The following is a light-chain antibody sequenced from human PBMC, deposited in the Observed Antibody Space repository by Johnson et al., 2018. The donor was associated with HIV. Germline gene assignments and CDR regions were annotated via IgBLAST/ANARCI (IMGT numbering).Light chain of an antibody. CDR2: EDN. CDR1: SSNIENYF. J-gene: IGLJ1*01. CDR3: GIWDASLSPLYV. Sequence: QSVLTQPPSVSAAPGQRVNISCSGNSSNIENYFVSWYQQLPGAAPRLLIYEDNKRPSVIPDRFSGSKSGASATLGITGLQTGDEADYYCGIWDASLSPLYVFGTGTTITVL. V-gene: IGLV1-51*02.